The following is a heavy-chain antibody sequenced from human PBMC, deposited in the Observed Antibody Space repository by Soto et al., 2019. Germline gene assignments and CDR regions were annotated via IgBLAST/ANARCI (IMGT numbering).Heavy chain of an antibody. CDR3: ARGEAGAYGDYAFDY. V-gene: IGHV4-31*03. CDR1: GGSISSGGYY. D-gene: IGHD4-17*01. J-gene: IGHJ4*02. CDR2: IYYSGRT. Sequence: QVQLQESGPGLVKPSQTLSLTCTVSGGSISSGGYYWSWIRQHPGKGLEWIGFIYYSGRTYYNPSIKSRVTISVDTSKNQFSLKLSSVTAADTAVYYSARGEAGAYGDYAFDYWCQGTLVTVSS.